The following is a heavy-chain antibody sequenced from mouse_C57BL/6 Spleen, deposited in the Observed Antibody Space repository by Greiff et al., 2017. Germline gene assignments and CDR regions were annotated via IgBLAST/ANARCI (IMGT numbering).Heavy chain of an antibody. CDR1: GFTFSDYG. CDR3: ARHSNSAWCAY. D-gene: IGHD2-5*01. J-gene: IGHJ3*01. CDR2: IRSGSSTI. V-gene: IGHV5-17*01. Sequence: EVKLMESGGGLVKPGGSLKLSCAASGFTFSDYGMHWVRQAPEKGLEWVAYIRSGSSTIYYADTVKGRFTISRDNAKNTLFLQMTSLRSEDTAMYYCARHSNSAWCAYWGQGTLVTVSA.